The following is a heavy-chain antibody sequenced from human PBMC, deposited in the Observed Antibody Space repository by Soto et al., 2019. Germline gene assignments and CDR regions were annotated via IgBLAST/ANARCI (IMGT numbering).Heavy chain of an antibody. CDR1: GGSISSYY. Sequence: PSETLSLTCTVSGGSISSYYWSWIRQSPGKGLEWIGYIYYSGSTNYNPSLKSRVTISVDTSKNQFSLKLSSVTAADTAVYYCARRSGSSFYYWGQGTLVTVSS. D-gene: IGHD6-6*01. CDR3: ARRSGSSFYY. J-gene: IGHJ4*02. V-gene: IGHV4-59*08. CDR2: IYYSGST.